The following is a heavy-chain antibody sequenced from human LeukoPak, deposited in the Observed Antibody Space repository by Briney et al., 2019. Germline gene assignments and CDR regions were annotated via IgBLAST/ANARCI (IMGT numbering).Heavy chain of an antibody. D-gene: IGHD2-15*01. CDR2: ISAYNGNT. J-gene: IGHJ4*02. V-gene: IGHV1-18*01. CDR3: AREGYAFGAAKMDY. Sequence: GASVKVSCKASGYTFITYGISWVRQAPGQGLEWMGWISAYNGNTNYAQKLQGRVTMTTDISTSTAYMELRSLRSDDTAVYYCAREGYAFGAAKMDYWGQGTLVTVSS. CDR1: GYTFITYG.